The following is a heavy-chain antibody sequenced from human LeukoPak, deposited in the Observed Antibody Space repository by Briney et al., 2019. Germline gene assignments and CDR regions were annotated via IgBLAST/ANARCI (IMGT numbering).Heavy chain of an antibody. CDR2: ISSSGSTI. V-gene: IGHV3-11*01. CDR1: GFTFSDYY. D-gene: IGHD2-8*01. CDR3: AKDPDCTSGICYTFFDY. J-gene: IGHJ4*02. Sequence: GGSLRLSCAASGFTFSDYYMSWIRQAPGKGLEWVSYISSSGSTIYYADSVKGRFTISRDNAKNSLYLQMNSLRAEDTAVYYCAKDPDCTSGICYTFFDYWGQGTLVTVSS.